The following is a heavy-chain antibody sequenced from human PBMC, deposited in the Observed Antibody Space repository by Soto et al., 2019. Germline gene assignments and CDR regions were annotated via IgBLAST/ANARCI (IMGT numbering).Heavy chain of an antibody. CDR3: AHASHPYYYYGMDV. Sequence: QITLKESGPALVKPTQTLTLTCTFSGFSLSTSGVGVGWIRQPPGKALEWLALIYWAADKRYSPSLKSRLTITTDTSKNPVVLTMTNMDPVDTATYYCAHASHPYYYYGMDVWGQGTTITVSS. V-gene: IGHV2-5*02. CDR2: IYWAADK. CDR1: GFSLSTSGVG. J-gene: IGHJ6*02.